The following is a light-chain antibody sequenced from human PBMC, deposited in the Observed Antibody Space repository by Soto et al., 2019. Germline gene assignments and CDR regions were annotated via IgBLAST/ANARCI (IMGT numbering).Light chain of an antibody. CDR3: QEYGSSPPGFT. CDR2: AAS. V-gene: IGKV3-20*01. J-gene: IGKJ3*01. Sequence: EIVLTQSPGTLSLSPGERATLSCRASQSVSSSYLAWYQQRPGQAPRLLIYAASSRATGIPDRFSGSGSGTDFTRTIGKLKAEDFAVYYCQEYGSSPPGFTCGPGTKVDIK. CDR1: QSVSSSY.